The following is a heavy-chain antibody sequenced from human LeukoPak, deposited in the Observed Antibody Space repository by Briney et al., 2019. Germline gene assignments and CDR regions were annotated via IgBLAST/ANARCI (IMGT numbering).Heavy chain of an antibody. CDR2: TYYRSKWYN. D-gene: IGHD3-16*02. V-gene: IGHV6-1*01. J-gene: IGHJ5*02. Sequence: SQTLSLTCALSGDTVSSNSAAWDWIRQSPSRSLEWLGRTYYRSKWYNDCAVSVKSRITINPDTSKNQFSLQLNSVTPEDTAVYYCARDRYDYVWGSYRLNWFDPWGQGTLVTISA. CDR3: ARDRYDYVWGSYRLNWFDP. CDR1: GDTVSSNSAA.